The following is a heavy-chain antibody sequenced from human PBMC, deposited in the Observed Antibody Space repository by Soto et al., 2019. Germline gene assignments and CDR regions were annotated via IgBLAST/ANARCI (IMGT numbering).Heavy chain of an antibody. CDR2: IYSGGST. J-gene: IGHJ6*02. D-gene: IGHD3-10*01. V-gene: IGHV3-23*03. CDR3: ARDYYGSGRVRYYGMDV. CDR1: GFSFSSYA. Sequence: EVQLLESGGGLVQPGGSLRLSCAASGFSFSSYAMSWVRQAPGKGLEWVSVIYSGGSTYYADSVKGRFTISRDNSKNTLYLQMNSLRAEDTAVYYCARDYYGSGRVRYYGMDVWGQGTTVTVSS.